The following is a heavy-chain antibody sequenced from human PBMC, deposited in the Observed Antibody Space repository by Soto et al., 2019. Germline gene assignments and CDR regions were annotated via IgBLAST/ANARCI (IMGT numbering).Heavy chain of an antibody. CDR1: GYTFTSYA. CDR2: INAGNGDT. V-gene: IGHV1-3*01. CDR3: ARTGHSGSYDY. Sequence: ASVKVSCKASGYTFTSYAMHWVRQAPGQRLEWMGWINAGNGDTKYSENFQGRVTITRDTSASTVYLDLSSLISEDTAFYYCARTGHSGSYDYWGQGTLVTVSS. D-gene: IGHD3-22*01. J-gene: IGHJ4*02.